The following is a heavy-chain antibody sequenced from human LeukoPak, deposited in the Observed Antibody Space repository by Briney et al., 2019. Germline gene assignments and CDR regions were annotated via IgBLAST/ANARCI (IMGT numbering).Heavy chain of an antibody. CDR2: MNPNSGNT. Sequence: ASVKVSRKASGYTFTSYDINWVRQATGQGLEWMGWMNPNSGNTGYAQKFQGRVTITRNTSISTAYRELSSLRSEDTAVYYCARERRATGGVDYWGQGTLVTVSS. V-gene: IGHV1-8*03. J-gene: IGHJ4*02. CDR1: GYTFTSYD. CDR3: ARERRATGGVDY. D-gene: IGHD2-8*01.